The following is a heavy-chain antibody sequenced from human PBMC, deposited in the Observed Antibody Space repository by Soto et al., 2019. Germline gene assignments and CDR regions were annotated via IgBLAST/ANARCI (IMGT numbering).Heavy chain of an antibody. V-gene: IGHV3-15*01. D-gene: IGHD3-3*01. CDR3: TTDSLVLRFLEWAFDP. Sequence: EVQLVESGGGLVKPGGSLRLSCAASVFTFSNAWMSWVRQAPGKGLEWVGRIKSKTDGGTTDYAAPVKGRFTISRDDSKNTLYLQMNSLKTEDTAVYYCTTDSLVLRFLEWAFDPWGQGTLVTVSS. CDR2: IKSKTDGGTT. J-gene: IGHJ5*02. CDR1: VFTFSNAW.